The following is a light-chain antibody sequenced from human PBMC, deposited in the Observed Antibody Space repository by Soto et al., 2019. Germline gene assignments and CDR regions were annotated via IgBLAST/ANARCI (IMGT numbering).Light chain of an antibody. CDR3: QQVKTYPRT. Sequence: EIQMTQSPSSLSASVGDRVTITCRASQSISSYLNWYQQKPGKAPKLLIYAASSLQSGVPSRFSGSGSGTDFTLTISSLQPEDFATYYCQQVKTYPRTFGGGTKVDIK. J-gene: IGKJ4*01. CDR1: QSISSY. V-gene: IGKV1-39*01. CDR2: AAS.